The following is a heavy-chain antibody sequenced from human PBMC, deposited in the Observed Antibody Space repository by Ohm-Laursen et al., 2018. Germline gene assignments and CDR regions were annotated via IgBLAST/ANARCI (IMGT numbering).Heavy chain of an antibody. Sequence: SLRLSCTASGFSVSTYEMYWVRQAPGKGLEWVSYISGTGSTIYYADSVKGRFTISGDGGKNSLYLQMNSLRAEDTAVYYCARDLAMISNYWGQGTLVTVSS. CDR1: GFSVSTYE. CDR3: ARDLAMISNY. J-gene: IGHJ4*02. V-gene: IGHV3-48*03. D-gene: IGHD5-12*01. CDR2: ISGTGSTI.